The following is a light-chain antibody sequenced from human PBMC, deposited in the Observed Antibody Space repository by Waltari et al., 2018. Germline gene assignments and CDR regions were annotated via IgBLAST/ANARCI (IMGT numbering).Light chain of an antibody. CDR2: LAS. V-gene: IGKV2-28*01. CDR3: LQALQSPPT. CDR1: QSLLQTDGNNY. Sequence: DIVLTQSPVSLPVTLGKPASIPCRPSQSLLQTDGNNYLNWYLQKPGQSPQLLIYLASNRASGVPDRFSGSGSGTDFTLKIARVEAEDVGIYYCLQALQSPPTFGGGTKVEIK. J-gene: IGKJ4*01.